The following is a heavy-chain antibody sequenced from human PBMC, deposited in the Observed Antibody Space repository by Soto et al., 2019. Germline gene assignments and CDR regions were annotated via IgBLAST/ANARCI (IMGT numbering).Heavy chain of an antibody. CDR2: IYSGGST. D-gene: IGHD6-13*01. J-gene: IGHJ5*02. V-gene: IGHV3-66*01. CDR1: GFTVSSNY. CDR3: ARGTDNLSSWYNTRHGHNWFEP. Sequence: PAWSLRLSCAASGFTVSSNYMSWVRQPPEKGLEWVSVIYSGGSTYYADSVKGRFTISRDNSKNTLYLQMNSLRAEDTAVYYCARGTDNLSSWYNTRHGHNWFEPRVQGTLVTVSS.